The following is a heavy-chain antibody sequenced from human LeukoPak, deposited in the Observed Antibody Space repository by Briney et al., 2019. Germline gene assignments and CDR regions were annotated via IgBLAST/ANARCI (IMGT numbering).Heavy chain of an antibody. J-gene: IGHJ6*03. CDR2: INPSGGST. CDR3: ARLGPVNKDHYIDV. D-gene: IGHD4-17*01. V-gene: IGHV1-46*01. Sequence: ASVKVSCKASGYTFTSYYIHWVRQAPGQGLEWMGLINPSGGSTNYAQKFQGRVTMTRDTSTSTVYMELSSLGAEDTAVYFCARLGPVNKDHYIDVGGKGTTVTISS. CDR1: GYTFTSYY.